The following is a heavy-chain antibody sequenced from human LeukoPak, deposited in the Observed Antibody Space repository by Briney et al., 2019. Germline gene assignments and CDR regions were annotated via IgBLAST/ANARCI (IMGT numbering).Heavy chain of an antibody. CDR3: ARRRDDFWSGYYTREWFDP. V-gene: IGHV4-59*08. CDR1: GGSISSYY. CDR2: IYYSGST. J-gene: IGHJ5*02. D-gene: IGHD3-3*01. Sequence: SETLSLTCTVPGGSISSYYWSWIRQPPGKGLEWIGYIYYSGSTNYNPSLKSRVTISVDTSKNQFSLKLSSVTAADTAVYYCARRRDDFWSGYYTREWFDPWGQGTLVTVSS.